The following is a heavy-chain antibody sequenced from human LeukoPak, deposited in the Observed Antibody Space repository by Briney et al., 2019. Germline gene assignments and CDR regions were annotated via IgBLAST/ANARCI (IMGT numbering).Heavy chain of an antibody. D-gene: IGHD6-13*01. Sequence: GSLRLSCAGSGFTFSSYSMNWVRQAPGKGLEWIGEINHSGSTNYNPSLKSRVTISVDTSKNQFSLKLSSVTAADTAVYYCAREEAAGTRSLEMDVWGKGTTVTVSS. CDR3: AREEAAGTRSLEMDV. CDR2: INHSGST. V-gene: IGHV4-34*01. CDR1: GFTFSSYS. J-gene: IGHJ6*04.